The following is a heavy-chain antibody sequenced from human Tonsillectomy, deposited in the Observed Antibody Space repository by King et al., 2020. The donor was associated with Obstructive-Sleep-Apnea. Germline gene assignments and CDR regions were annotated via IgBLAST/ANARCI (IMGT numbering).Heavy chain of an antibody. CDR2: INHTGST. Sequence: VQLQQWGAGLLKPSETLSLTCAVYGGSFTDYYWSWIRQPPGKGLELIGEINHTGSTNYSPSLKSRVTISVDTFRNQFSLKLSSVTAADTAVYYCARGSGAASVNWFDPWGQGALVTVSS. CDR3: ARGSGAASVNWFDP. J-gene: IGHJ5*02. CDR1: GGSFTDYY. V-gene: IGHV4-34*01. D-gene: IGHD6-13*01.